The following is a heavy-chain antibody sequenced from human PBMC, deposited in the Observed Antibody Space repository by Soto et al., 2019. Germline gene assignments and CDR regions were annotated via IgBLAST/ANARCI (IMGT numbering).Heavy chain of an antibody. D-gene: IGHD2-2*02. CDR2: IDSDGDT. CDR1: GFTVRSNY. Sequence: EVQLVESGGGLVQPGGSLRLSCATSGFTVRSNYMSWVRQAPGKGLEWVSLIDSDGDTYYADSVKGRFTTSRDNSKNTPYLQVNSLRAEDTAVYYCARGHYTSTPGYFDYWGQGTLVTVSS. J-gene: IGHJ4*02. CDR3: ARGHYTSTPGYFDY. V-gene: IGHV3-66*01.